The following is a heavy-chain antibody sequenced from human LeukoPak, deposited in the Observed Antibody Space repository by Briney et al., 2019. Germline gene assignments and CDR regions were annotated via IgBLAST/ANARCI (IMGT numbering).Heavy chain of an antibody. CDR1: GFTFSSYA. CDR2: ISGSGGST. Sequence: GGSLRLSCAASGFTFSSYAMSWVRQAPGKGLEWVSAISGSGGSTYYADSVKGRFTISRDNSKNTLYLQMNSLRAEDTAVYYCARAELDYYDSSGTFDYWGQGTLDTVSS. J-gene: IGHJ4*02. CDR3: ARAELDYYDSSGTFDY. V-gene: IGHV3-23*01. D-gene: IGHD3-22*01.